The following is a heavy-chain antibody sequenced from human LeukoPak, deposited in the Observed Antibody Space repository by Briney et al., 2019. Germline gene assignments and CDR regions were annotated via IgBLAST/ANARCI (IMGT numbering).Heavy chain of an antibody. V-gene: IGHV1-18*01. CDR2: ISENNGDT. J-gene: IGHJ5*02. CDR3: ARDAVGGATLRGAFYYWFDP. Sequence: ASVNVSCKASGYTFTNFGINWVRQAPGQGLEWLGWISENNGDTKYGQNFQGRVTLTTDTSTSTAYMELRSLRSDDTAVYYCARDAVGGATLRGAFYYWFDPWGQGTLVSVSS. CDR1: GYTFTNFG. D-gene: IGHD1-26*01.